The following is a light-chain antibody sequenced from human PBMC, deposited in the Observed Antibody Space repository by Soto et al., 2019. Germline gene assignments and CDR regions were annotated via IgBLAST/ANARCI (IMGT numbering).Light chain of an antibody. CDR2: DAS. Sequence: EIVLTQSPATLSLSPGEGASLSCRASQSVGRYLAWYQQKPGQAPRLLIYDASNRATGVPARFSGSGSGTDFTLTISGLEPEDFAVYYCQQYGSSLTFGGGTKVDIK. CDR3: QQYGSSLT. J-gene: IGKJ4*01. CDR1: QSVGRY. V-gene: IGKV3-11*01.